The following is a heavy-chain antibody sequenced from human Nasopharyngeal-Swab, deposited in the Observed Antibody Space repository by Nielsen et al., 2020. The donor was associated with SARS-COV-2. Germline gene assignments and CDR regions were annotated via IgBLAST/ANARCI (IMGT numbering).Heavy chain of an antibody. CDR3: ARASTVTTFFDL. CDR1: GGSFSGYY. V-gene: IGHV4-34*01. Sequence: SETLSLTCAVYGGSFSGYYWSWIRQPPGKGLEWIGEINHSGSTNYNPSLKSRVTISVDTSKNQFSLKLNSVTAADTAVNYCARASTVTTFFDLWGRGTLVTVSS. J-gene: IGHJ2*01. D-gene: IGHD4-17*01. CDR2: INHSGST.